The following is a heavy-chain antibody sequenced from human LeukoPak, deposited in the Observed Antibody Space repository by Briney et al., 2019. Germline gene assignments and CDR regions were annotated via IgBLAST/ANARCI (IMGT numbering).Heavy chain of an antibody. V-gene: IGHV1-69*13. CDR2: ISPIFGTA. CDR1: GGTFSSYA. Sequence: ASVKVSCKASGGTFSSYAFSWVRQAPGQGLEWMGGISPIFGTANYAQKFQGRVTITADESTSTAYMELSSLRSEDTAVYYCARGHPGLLRFLEWSQNWFDPWGQGTLVTVSS. J-gene: IGHJ5*02. CDR3: ARGHPGLLRFLEWSQNWFDP. D-gene: IGHD3-3*01.